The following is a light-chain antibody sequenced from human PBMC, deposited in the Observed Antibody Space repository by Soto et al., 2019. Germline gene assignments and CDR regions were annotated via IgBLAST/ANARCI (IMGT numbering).Light chain of an antibody. Sequence: EIVLTQSPGTLSLSPGERATLSCRASQSFSSSYLAWYQQKPGQAPRLLIYGASSRATGIPDRFSGSGSETDFTLTISRLEPEDFAVYYCQQYGSSPFTFGPGTKVDIK. CDR2: GAS. J-gene: IGKJ3*01. V-gene: IGKV3-20*01. CDR1: QSFSSSY. CDR3: QQYGSSPFT.